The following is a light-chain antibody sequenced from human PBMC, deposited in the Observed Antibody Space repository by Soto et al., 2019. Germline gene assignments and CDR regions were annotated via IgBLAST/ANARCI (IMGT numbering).Light chain of an antibody. V-gene: IGKV1-39*01. CDR1: QSISSY. Sequence: DIQMTQSPSSLSASVGDRVTITCRASQSISSYLNWYQQKPGKASKLLIYAASSLQSGVQSRFSGSGSGTDFTLTISSLQPEDFATYYCQQSYSTPPITFGQGTRLEIK. J-gene: IGKJ5*01. CDR3: QQSYSTPPIT. CDR2: AAS.